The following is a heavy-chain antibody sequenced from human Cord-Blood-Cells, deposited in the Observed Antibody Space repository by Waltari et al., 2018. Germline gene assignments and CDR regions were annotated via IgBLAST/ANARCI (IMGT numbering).Heavy chain of an antibody. Sequence: EVQLVESGGGLVQPGGSLRLSCAASGFTVSSNYMSWVRQAPGKGLGGVSVIYGGGSTYYADSVKGRFTISRDNSKNTLYLQMNSLRAEDTAVYYCASSSKGFGELLLYYFDYWGQGTLVTVSS. CDR3: ASSSKGFGELLLYYFDY. D-gene: IGHD3-10*01. J-gene: IGHJ4*02. CDR2: IYGGGST. V-gene: IGHV3-66*01. CDR1: GFTVSSNY.